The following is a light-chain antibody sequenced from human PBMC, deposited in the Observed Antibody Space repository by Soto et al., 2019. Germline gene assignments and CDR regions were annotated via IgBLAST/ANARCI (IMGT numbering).Light chain of an antibody. CDR1: SRNVGGYNY. CDR2: DVS. V-gene: IGLV2-14*01. CDR3: SSYTSSSTF. Sequence: QSVLTQPASVSGSPGQSITISCTGTSRNVGGYNYVSWYQQHPGKAPKLMIYDVSNRPSGVSNRFSGSKSGNTASLTISGLQAEDEADYYCSSYTSSSTFFGTGTKVTVL. J-gene: IGLJ1*01.